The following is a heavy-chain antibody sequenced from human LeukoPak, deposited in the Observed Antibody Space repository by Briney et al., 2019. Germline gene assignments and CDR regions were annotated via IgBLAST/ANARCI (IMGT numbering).Heavy chain of an antibody. J-gene: IGHJ4*02. CDR1: GGSISSSY. D-gene: IGHD2-21*01. Sequence: PSETLSLTCTVSGGSISSSYWSWIRQPPGKGLEWIGYIYYSGSTNYNPSLKGRVTISLDTSKNQFSLKLSSVTAADTAVYYCARATAYYCVDYWGQGTLVTVSS. V-gene: IGHV4-59*01. CDR3: ARATAYYCVDY. CDR2: IYYSGST.